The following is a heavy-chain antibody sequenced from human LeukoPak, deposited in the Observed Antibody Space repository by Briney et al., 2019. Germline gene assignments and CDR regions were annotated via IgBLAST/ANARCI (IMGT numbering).Heavy chain of an antibody. CDR2: IWYDGSNK. D-gene: IGHD1-26*01. CDR3: ARDRDGSYDRGPRDAFDI. CDR1: GFTFSSYG. J-gene: IGHJ3*02. Sequence: GGSMRLSCAASGFTFSSYGMHWVRQAPGKGLEWVAVIWYDGSNKYYADSVKGRFTISRDNSKNTLYLQMNSLRAEDTAVYYCARDRDGSYDRGPRDAFDIWGQGTMVTVSS. V-gene: IGHV3-33*01.